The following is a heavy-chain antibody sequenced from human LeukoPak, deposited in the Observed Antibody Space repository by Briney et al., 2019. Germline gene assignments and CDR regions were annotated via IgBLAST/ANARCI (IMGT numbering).Heavy chain of an antibody. V-gene: IGHV3-21*01. D-gene: IGHD2-8*01. CDR2: ISSSSSYI. J-gene: IGHJ4*02. Sequence: GGSLRLSCAASGFTFSSYSMNWVRQAPGKGLEWVSSISSSSSYIYYADSVEGRFTISRDNAKNSLYLQMNSLRAEDTAVYYCARDPPGLMAPRWGQGTLVTVSS. CDR1: GFTFSSYS. CDR3: ARDPPGLMAPR.